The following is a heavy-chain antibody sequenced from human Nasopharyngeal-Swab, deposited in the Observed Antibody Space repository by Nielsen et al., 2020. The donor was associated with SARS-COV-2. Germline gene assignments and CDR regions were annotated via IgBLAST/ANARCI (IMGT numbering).Heavy chain of an antibody. CDR2: IKQDGSEK. D-gene: IGHD1-26*01. CDR1: GFTFSSYW. Sequence: GESLKISCAASGFTFSSYWMCWVRQAPGKGLEWVANIKQDGSEKYYVDSVKGRFTISRDNAKNSLYLQMNSLRAEDTAVYYCARDSGSYLTISDAFDIWGQGTMVTVSS. CDR3: ARDSGSYLTISDAFDI. J-gene: IGHJ3*02. V-gene: IGHV3-7*05.